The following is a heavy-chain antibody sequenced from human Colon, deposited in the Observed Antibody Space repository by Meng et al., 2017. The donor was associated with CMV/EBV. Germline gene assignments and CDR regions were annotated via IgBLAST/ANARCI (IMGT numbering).Heavy chain of an antibody. D-gene: IGHD2-2*01. V-gene: IGHV1-69*05. CDR3: ARPRGGYCSSTSCYDFDY. J-gene: IGHJ4*02. CDR1: GGTFSSYA. CDR2: IIPIFGTA. Sequence: SVKVSCKASGGTFSSYAISWVRQAPGQGLEWMGGIIPIFGTANYAQKFQGRVTITTDESTRTAYMELSSLRSEDTAVYYCARPRGGYCSSTSCYDFDYWGQGTLVTVSS.